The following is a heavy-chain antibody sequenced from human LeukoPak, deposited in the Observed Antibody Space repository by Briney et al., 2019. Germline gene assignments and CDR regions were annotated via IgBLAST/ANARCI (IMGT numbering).Heavy chain of an antibody. D-gene: IGHD4-23*01. CDR3: ARGLGTLPPGGY. J-gene: IGHJ4*01. CDR1: GGSFSGYY. Sequence: PSETLSLTCAVYGGSFSGYYWSWIRQPPGKGLEWIGEINHSGSTNYNPSLKSRVTISVDTSKNQFSLKLSSVIAADTAVYYCARGLGTLPPGGYWGQGTLLTVSS. V-gene: IGHV4-34*01. CDR2: INHSGST.